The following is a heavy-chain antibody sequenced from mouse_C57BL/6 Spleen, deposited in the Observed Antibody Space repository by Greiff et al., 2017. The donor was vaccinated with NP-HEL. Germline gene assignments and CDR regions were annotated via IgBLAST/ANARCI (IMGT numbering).Heavy chain of an antibody. Sequence: QVQLQQPGAELVRPGSSVKLSCKASGYTFTSYWMDWVKQRPGQGLEWIGNIYPSDSETHYNQKFKDKATLTVDKSSSTAYMQLSSLTSEDSAVYYCARLYYDEGFAYWGQGTLVTVSA. J-gene: IGHJ3*01. V-gene: IGHV1-61*01. CDR2: IYPSDSET. CDR1: GYTFTSYW. D-gene: IGHD2-4*01. CDR3: ARLYYDEGFAY.